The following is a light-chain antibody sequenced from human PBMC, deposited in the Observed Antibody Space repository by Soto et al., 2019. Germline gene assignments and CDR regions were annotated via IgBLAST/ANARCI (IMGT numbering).Light chain of an antibody. CDR2: DVS. CDR1: SSDIGGYNY. CDR3: AAYSSSKTVL. Sequence: QSALTQPASVYGSPGQSITISCTGTSSDIGGYNYVSWYQQHPGKAPKLMIYDVSDRPSGVSNRFFGSKSGNTASLTISGLQAEDEADYYCAAYSSSKTVLFGGGTTLTV. V-gene: IGLV2-14*03. J-gene: IGLJ2*01.